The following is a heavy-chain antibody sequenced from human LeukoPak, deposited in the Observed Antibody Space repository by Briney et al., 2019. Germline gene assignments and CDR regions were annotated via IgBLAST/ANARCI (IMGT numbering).Heavy chain of an antibody. V-gene: IGHV4-31*03. CDR3: ATQRLWFGEFGPFDY. J-gene: IGHJ4*02. CDR2: IYYSGST. Sequence: SETLSLTCTVSGGSISSGGYYWSWIRQHPWKGLEWIGYIYYSGSTYYNPSLKSRVTISVDTSKNQFSLKLSSVTAADTAVYYCATQRLWFGEFGPFDYWGQGTLVTVSS. D-gene: IGHD3-10*01. CDR1: GGSISSGGYY.